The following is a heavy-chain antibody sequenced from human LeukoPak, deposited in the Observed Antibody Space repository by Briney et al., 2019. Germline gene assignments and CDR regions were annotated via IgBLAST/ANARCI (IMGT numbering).Heavy chain of an antibody. CDR1: GGTFSSYG. J-gene: IGHJ4*02. D-gene: IGHD4-17*01. Sequence: ASVKVSCKASGGTFSSYGISWVRQAPGQGLEWMGWISAYNGNTNYAQKLQGRVTMTTDTSTSTAYMELRSLGSDDTAVYYCARGGYGDYVLDYWGQGTLVTVSS. V-gene: IGHV1-18*01. CDR2: ISAYNGNT. CDR3: ARGGYGDYVLDY.